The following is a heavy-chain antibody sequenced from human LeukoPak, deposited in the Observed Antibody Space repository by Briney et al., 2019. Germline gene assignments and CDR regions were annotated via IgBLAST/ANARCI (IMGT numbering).Heavy chain of an antibody. V-gene: IGHV1-18*01. CDR1: GYTFASFG. CDR2: INTHNGDT. CDR3: ARVWSSSWYSSYYCYGMDV. D-gene: IGHD6-13*01. Sequence: ASVKVSCKASGYTFASFGITWVRRAPGQGLEWMGWINTHNGDTNYAQKLQGRVTMTTDTSTSTAYMELSSLRSEDTAVYYCARVWSSSWYSSYYCYGMDVWGQGTTVTVSS. J-gene: IGHJ6*02.